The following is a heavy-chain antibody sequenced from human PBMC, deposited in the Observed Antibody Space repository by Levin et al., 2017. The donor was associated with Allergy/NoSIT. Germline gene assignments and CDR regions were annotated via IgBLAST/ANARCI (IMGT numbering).Heavy chain of an antibody. V-gene: IGHV3-9*01. Sequence: SCAASGFNFGDYAMHWVRQAPGKGLEWVSGIIWNSESMGYADSVKGRFTMSRDNAENSLYLQMDSLRPDDTAVYYCAKDIYLGQWAAQYVMDVWGQGTAVTVSS. D-gene: IGHD6-19*01. CDR1: GFNFGDYA. CDR3: AKDIYLGQWAAQYVMDV. CDR2: IIWNSESM. J-gene: IGHJ6*02.